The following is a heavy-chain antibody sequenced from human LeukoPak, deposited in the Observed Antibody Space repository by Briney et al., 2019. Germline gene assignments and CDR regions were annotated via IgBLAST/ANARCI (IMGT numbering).Heavy chain of an antibody. CDR1: GGSISSSNW. CDR2: IYHSGST. Sequence: SETLSLTCAVSGGSISSSNWWSWVRQPPGKGLEWIGEIYHSGSTNYNPSLKSRVTISVDKSKNQFSLKLSSVTAADTAVYYCASRIAVAGRYFDYWGQGTLVTVSS. J-gene: IGHJ4*02. D-gene: IGHD6-19*01. CDR3: ASRIAVAGRYFDY. V-gene: IGHV4-4*02.